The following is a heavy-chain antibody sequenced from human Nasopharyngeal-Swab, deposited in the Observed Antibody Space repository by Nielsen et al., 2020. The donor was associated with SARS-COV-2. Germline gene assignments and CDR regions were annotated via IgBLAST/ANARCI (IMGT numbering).Heavy chain of an antibody. J-gene: IGHJ6*02. CDR1: GGSFSGYY. V-gene: IGHV4-34*01. CDR2: INHSGST. CDR3: ARDFSGFPVSDYYYGMDV. D-gene: IGHD3-10*01. Sequence: SETLSLTCAVYGGSFSGYYWSWIRQPPGKGLEWIGEINHSGSTNYNPSLKSRVTISVDTSKNQFSLKLSSVTAADTAVYYCARDFSGFPVSDYYYGMDVWGQGTTVTVSS.